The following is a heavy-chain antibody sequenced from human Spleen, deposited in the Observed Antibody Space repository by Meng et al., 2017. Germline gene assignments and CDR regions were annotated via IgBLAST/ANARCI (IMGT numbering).Heavy chain of an antibody. D-gene: IGHD3-10*01. CDR3: ARRGGSGRYSP. Sequence: QVQLKQWGAGLLKPSETLSPPCAVHGESFSGYSWSWIRQPPGKGLEWIGEINHSGSAKYNPSLKSRVTISVDKSKNQFSLKLSSVTAADTAVYYCARRGGSGRYSPWGQGTLVTVSS. CDR1: GESFSGYS. CDR2: INHSGSA. J-gene: IGHJ5*02. V-gene: IGHV4-34*01.